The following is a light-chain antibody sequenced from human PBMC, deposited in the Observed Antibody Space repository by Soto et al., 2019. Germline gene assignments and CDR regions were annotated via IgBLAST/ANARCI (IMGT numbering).Light chain of an antibody. CDR3: QQYNNWPRT. Sequence: EIVLTQSPGTLSLSPGERATLSCRASQSVSSNLVWYQQKPGRAPRLLIYDASTRATGVPARFSGSGSGTEFTLTISSLQSEDFAVYYCQQYNNWPRTFGQGTKVDIK. V-gene: IGKV3-15*01. CDR1: QSVSSN. CDR2: DAS. J-gene: IGKJ1*01.